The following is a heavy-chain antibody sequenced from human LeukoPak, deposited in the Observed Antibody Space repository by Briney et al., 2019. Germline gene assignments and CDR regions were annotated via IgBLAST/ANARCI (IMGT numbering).Heavy chain of an antibody. V-gene: IGHV3-23*01. CDR1: GFTFGSFA. CDR3: TKDPNGDYVGAFDP. D-gene: IGHD4-17*01. J-gene: IGHJ5*02. Sequence: GGSLRLSCAASGFTFGSFAMTWVRQAPGKGLEWVASITGNHGPTYNTDSVKDRFTISRDNSQNTLYLQMDSLRAEDTAVYYCTKDPNGDYVGAFDPWGQGTLVTVSS. CDR2: ITGNHGPT.